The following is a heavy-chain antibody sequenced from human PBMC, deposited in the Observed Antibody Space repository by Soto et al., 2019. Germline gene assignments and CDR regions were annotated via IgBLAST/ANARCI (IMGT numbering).Heavy chain of an antibody. D-gene: IGHD3-3*01. Sequence: EVQLVESGGGLVQPGGSLRLSCAASGFTVRSNYMTWVRQAPGKGLEWVSLLNSGGSTNYANSVKGRFTISRDISKNTVDLQMNSLRAEDTAVYYCVSGRYDSVRLGMDVWGQGTTVTVSS. J-gene: IGHJ6*02. CDR1: GFTVRSNY. V-gene: IGHV3-66*01. CDR3: VSGRYDSVRLGMDV. CDR2: LNSGGST.